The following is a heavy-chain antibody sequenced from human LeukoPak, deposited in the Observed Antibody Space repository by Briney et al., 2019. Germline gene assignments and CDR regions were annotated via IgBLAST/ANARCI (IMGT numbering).Heavy chain of an antibody. V-gene: IGHV1-69*04. CDR3: ASTGPLIAVAGSYFDY. CDR1: GGTFSSYA. Sequence: SVKVSCKASGGTFSSYAISWVRQAPGQGLEWMGRIIPIFGIANYAQKFQGRVTITADKSASTAYMELSSLRSEDTAVCYCASTGPLIAVAGSYFDYWGQGTLVTVSS. D-gene: IGHD6-19*01. CDR2: IIPIFGIA. J-gene: IGHJ4*02.